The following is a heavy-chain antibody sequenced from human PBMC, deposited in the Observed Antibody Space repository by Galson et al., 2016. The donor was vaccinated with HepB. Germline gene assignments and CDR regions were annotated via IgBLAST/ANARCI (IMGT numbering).Heavy chain of an antibody. Sequence: EWMANIKRDGTEEYYVDSVKGRFTISRDNSKNSLFLQMNSLRAEDTAVYYCARDFIFAHDLWGPGTLVTVSS. D-gene: IGHD3-3*02. V-gene: IGHV3-7*03. J-gene: IGHJ5*02. CDR3: ARDFIFAHDL. CDR2: IKRDGTEE.